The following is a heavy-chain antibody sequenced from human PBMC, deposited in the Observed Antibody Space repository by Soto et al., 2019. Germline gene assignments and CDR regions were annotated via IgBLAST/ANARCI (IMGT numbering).Heavy chain of an antibody. CDR3: ATLVRRVMFAFDI. D-gene: IGHD3-10*01. Sequence: QVQLVQSGAEVKKPGSSVKVSCKASGGTFSSYTISWVRQAPGQGLEWMGRIIPILGQANYAQKFQGRVTITEYRSRSTAYMELSSLRSEGTAVEYGATLVRRVMFAFDIWGRGTMVTVS. CDR1: GGTFSSYT. J-gene: IGHJ3*02. CDR2: IIPILGQA. V-gene: IGHV1-69*02.